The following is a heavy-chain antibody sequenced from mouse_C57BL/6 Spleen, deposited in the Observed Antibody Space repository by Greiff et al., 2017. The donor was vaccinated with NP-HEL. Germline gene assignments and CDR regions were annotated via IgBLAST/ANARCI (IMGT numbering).Heavy chain of an antibody. V-gene: IGHV1-62-2*01. D-gene: IGHD2-1*01. CDR1: GYTFTEYT. CDR3: ARHEAEEIYGNYGFDY. CDR2: FYPGSGSI. J-gene: IGHJ2*01. Sequence: QVQLKESGAELVKPGASVKLSCKASGYTFTEYTIHWVKQRSGQGLEWIGWFYPGSGSIKYNEKFKDKATLTADKSSSTVYMELSRLTSEDSAVYFCARHEAEEIYGNYGFDYWGQGTTLTVSS.